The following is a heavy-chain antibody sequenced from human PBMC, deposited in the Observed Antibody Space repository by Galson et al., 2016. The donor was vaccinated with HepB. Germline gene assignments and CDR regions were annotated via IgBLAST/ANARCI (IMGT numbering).Heavy chain of an antibody. J-gene: IGHJ1*01. Sequence: TLSLTCTVSGDSINSPDYYWSWVRQHPGKGLEWIANIYFSGATYSKPSLRSRVIVSMDTSDNQFSLKLNSVTAADTAMYFCARILRGAYYFHIWGQGTLVTVSS. V-gene: IGHV4-31*03. CDR2: IYFSGAT. CDR3: ARILRGAYYFHI. D-gene: IGHD2-21*01. CDR1: GDSINSPDYY.